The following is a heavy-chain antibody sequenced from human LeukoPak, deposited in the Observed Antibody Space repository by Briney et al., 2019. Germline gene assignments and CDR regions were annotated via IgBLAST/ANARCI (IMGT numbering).Heavy chain of an antibody. J-gene: IGHJ4*02. CDR3: AADLGQQLKFDY. CDR2: IVVGSGNT. V-gene: IGHV1-58*01. Sequence: ASVKVSCKASGFTFTSSAVQWVRQARGQRLEWIGWIVVGSGNTNYAQKFQERVTITRDMSTSTAYMELSSLRSEDTAVYYCAADLGQQLKFDYWGQGTLVTVSS. D-gene: IGHD6-13*01. CDR1: GFTFTSSA.